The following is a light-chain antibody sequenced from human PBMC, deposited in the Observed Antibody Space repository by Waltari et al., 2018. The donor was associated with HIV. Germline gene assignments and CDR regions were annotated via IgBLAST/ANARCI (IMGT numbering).Light chain of an antibody. CDR3: CSHAGNFIFV. J-gene: IGLJ1*01. Sequence: QSALTQPHSVSGSPGQSLTISCTGTSSYVDTFVSWYQHHPGKAPKVIIYDVNKRPSGVPDRFSGSKSGNTAFLTISGLQAEDEADYHCCSHAGNFIFVFGSGTKVTVL. V-gene: IGLV2-11*01. CDR2: DVN. CDR1: SSYVDTF.